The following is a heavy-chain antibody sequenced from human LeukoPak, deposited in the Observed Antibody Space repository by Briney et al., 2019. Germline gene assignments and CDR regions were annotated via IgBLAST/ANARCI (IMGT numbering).Heavy chain of an antibody. CDR1: DGSISTYY. J-gene: IGHJ4*02. CDR2: IYYTGNT. D-gene: IGHD4-17*01. V-gene: IGHV4-59*08. Sequence: PSETLSLTCTVSDGSISTYYWTWIRQPTGKALEWIGYIYYTGNTNYNPALKSRVTISLDTSRNQFSLKLNSVTAADTAVYYCARQGDYTLTVDYWGQGTLVTVSS. CDR3: ARQGDYTLTVDY.